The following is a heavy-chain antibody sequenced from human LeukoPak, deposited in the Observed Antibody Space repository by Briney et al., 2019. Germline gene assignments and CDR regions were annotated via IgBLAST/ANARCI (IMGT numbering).Heavy chain of an antibody. J-gene: IGHJ4*02. CDR2: ISYDGSNR. Sequence: GGSLRLSCADSGFSVSGNYMSWVRQAPGKGLEWVAVISYDGSNRYYADSVKGRFTISRDNSKNTLYLQINSLRAEDTAVYYCAKELPQTTVTSIFDYWGQGTLITVFS. V-gene: IGHV3-30*18. D-gene: IGHD4-17*01. CDR3: AKELPQTTVTSIFDY. CDR1: GFSVSGNY.